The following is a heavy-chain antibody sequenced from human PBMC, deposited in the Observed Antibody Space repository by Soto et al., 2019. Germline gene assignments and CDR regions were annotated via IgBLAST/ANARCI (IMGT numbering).Heavy chain of an antibody. Sequence: ASVKVSCKASGYTFTSYYMHWVRQAPGQGLEWMGIINPSGGSTSYAQKFQGRVTMTRDTSTSTVYMELSSLRSEDTAVYYCARALNSYGFVSFILFDILGQGTMVTVSS. CDR1: GYTFTSYY. J-gene: IGHJ3*02. CDR3: ARALNSYGFVSFILFDI. D-gene: IGHD5-18*01. V-gene: IGHV1-46*01. CDR2: INPSGGST.